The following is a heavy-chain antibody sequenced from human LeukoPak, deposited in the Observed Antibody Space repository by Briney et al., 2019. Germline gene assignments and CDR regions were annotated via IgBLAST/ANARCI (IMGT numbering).Heavy chain of an antibody. CDR3: ATSPNLEYSGYDYAVVY. J-gene: IGHJ4*02. Sequence: ASVKVSCKVSGYTLTELSMHWVRQAPGKGLEWMGGFDPEDGETIYAQKFQGRVTITEDTSTDTAYMELSSLRSEDTAVYYCATSPNLEYSGYDYAVVYWGQGTLVTVSS. CDR1: GYTLTELS. D-gene: IGHD5-12*01. V-gene: IGHV1-24*01. CDR2: FDPEDGET.